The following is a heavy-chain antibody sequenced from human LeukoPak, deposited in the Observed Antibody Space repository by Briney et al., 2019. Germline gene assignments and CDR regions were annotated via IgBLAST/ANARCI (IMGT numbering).Heavy chain of an antibody. CDR1: GYTFTSYY. Sequence: ASVKVSCTASGYTFTSYYMHWVRQAPGQGLEWMGIINPSGGSTSYAQKFQGRVTMTRDTSTSTVYMELSSLRSEDTAVYYCARAETFDYGGNPSDYWGQGTLVTVSS. J-gene: IGHJ4*02. CDR2: INPSGGST. D-gene: IGHD4-23*01. CDR3: ARAETFDYGGNPSDY. V-gene: IGHV1-46*01.